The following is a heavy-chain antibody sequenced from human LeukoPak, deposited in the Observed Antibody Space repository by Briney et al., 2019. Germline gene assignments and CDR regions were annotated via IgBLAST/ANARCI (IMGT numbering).Heavy chain of an antibody. D-gene: IGHD3-10*01. CDR3: TTDLGLTMIRGVIVS. CDR2: IKSKGDGETT. J-gene: IGHJ4*02. V-gene: IGHV3-15*01. Sequence: GGSLRLSCAASGFTFTNAWMSWVRQAPGKGLEWVGRIKSKGDGETTDYGAPVKGRFIMSRDDSKATLYLQMNILQTEDTAVYYCTTDLGLTMIRGVIVSWSQGTLVTVSS. CDR1: GFTFTNAW.